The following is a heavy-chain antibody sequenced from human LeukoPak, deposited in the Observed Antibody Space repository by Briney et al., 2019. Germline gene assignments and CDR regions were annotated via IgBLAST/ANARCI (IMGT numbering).Heavy chain of an antibody. Sequence: GGSLRLSCAASGFTFSSYAMSWVRQAPGKGLEWVSYISSSSSYTNYADSVKGRFTISRDNAKNSLYLQMNSLRAEDTAVYYCARELSAAPDYWGQGTLVTVSS. CDR2: ISSSSSYT. CDR3: ARELSAAPDY. V-gene: IGHV3-21*05. D-gene: IGHD3-10*01. CDR1: GFTFSSYA. J-gene: IGHJ4*02.